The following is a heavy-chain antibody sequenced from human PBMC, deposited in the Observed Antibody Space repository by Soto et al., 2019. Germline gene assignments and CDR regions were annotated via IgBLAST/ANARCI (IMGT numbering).Heavy chain of an antibody. CDR2: IYYSGST. V-gene: IGHV4-31*03. CDR3: ARVDTAMDYYYYGMDV. Sequence: ASETLSLTCTVSGGSISSGGYCWSWIRQHPGKGLEWIGYIYYSGSTYYNPSLKSRVTISVDTSKNQFSLKLSSVTAADTAVYYCARVDTAMDYYYYGMDVWGQGTTVTVSS. D-gene: IGHD5-18*01. J-gene: IGHJ6*02. CDR1: GGSISSGGYC.